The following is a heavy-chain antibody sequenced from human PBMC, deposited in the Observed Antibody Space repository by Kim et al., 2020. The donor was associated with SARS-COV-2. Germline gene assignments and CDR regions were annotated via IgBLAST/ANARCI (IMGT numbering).Heavy chain of an antibody. D-gene: IGHD3-16*01. CDR3: VRDRMGGAFDI. V-gene: IGHV3-48*02. Sequence: YAALVKSRFTTSRDNAKNSLHLQMNSLKDEDTAVYHCVRDRMGGAFDIWGQGTLVTVSS. J-gene: IGHJ3*02.